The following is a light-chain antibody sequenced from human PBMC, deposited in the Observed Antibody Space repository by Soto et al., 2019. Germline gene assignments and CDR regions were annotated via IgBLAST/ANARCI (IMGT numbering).Light chain of an antibody. J-gene: IGLJ3*02. CDR3: SSYTSNTNMV. CDR2: QVS. Sequence: QSVLTQPASVSGSPGQSITISCTGTSSDVGGYNYVCWYQQYPGKAPELIIYQVSHRPSGVSNRFSGSKSGNTASLTISGLQAEDEADYYCSSYTSNTNMVFGGGT. V-gene: IGLV2-14*01. CDR1: SSDVGGYNY.